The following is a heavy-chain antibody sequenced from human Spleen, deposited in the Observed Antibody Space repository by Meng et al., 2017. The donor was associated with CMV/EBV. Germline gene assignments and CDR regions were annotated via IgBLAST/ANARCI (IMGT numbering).Heavy chain of an antibody. V-gene: IGHV4-31*02. J-gene: IGHJ5*01. D-gene: IGHD3-3*01. CDR2: MYCTGRT. CDR1: GDDYY. Sequence: GDDYYWSWIRQHPGKGLECIGCMYCTGRTYYSPSLQSRITISMDAPTNQFSLEMNSVTAADTAVYYCARVTGITIFGVVTQGWFDSWGQGILVTVSS. CDR3: ARVTGITIFGVVTQGWFDS.